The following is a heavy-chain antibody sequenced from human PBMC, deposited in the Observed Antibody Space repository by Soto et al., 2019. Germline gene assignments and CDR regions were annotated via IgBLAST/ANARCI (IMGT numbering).Heavy chain of an antibody. CDR2: IYYSGST. Sequence: QVQLQESGPGLVKPSETLSLTCTVSGGSISSYYWSWIRQPPGKGLEWIGYIYYSGSTNYNPSLKSRVTISVDTSKNQFSLKLSSVPAADTAVYYCARASTVTTRGSRNNCFDPWGQGTLVTVSS. CDR1: GGSISSYY. D-gene: IGHD4-17*01. J-gene: IGHJ5*02. CDR3: ARASTVTTRGSRNNCFDP. V-gene: IGHV4-59*08.